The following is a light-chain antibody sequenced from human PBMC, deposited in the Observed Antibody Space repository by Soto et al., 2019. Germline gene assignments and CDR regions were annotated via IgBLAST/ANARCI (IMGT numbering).Light chain of an antibody. J-gene: IGKJ1*01. CDR2: GAS. Sequence: EVVLTQSPGTLSLSPGERATLSCRASQSVSSSYLAWYQQKPGQAPRLLIYGASIRATGIPDRFSGSGSGTDFTLTISRLEPEDFAVYYCQQYGSSVGTFGQGTKVEIK. CDR1: QSVSSSY. CDR3: QQYGSSVGT. V-gene: IGKV3-20*01.